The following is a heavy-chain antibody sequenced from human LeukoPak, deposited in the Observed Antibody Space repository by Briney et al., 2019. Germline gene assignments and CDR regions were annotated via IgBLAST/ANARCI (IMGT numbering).Heavy chain of an antibody. J-gene: IGHJ4*02. Sequence: GGSLRLSCAASGFTFSSYWMSWVRQAPGKGLQWVANIKQDGSENFYVDSVKGRFTISRDNAKNSLYLQMNSLRAEDTAVYYCARGGSWYGPPPFDYWGQGTLVTVSS. V-gene: IGHV3-7*04. CDR1: GFTFSSYW. CDR3: ARGGSWYGPPPFDY. D-gene: IGHD6-13*01. CDR2: IKQDGSEN.